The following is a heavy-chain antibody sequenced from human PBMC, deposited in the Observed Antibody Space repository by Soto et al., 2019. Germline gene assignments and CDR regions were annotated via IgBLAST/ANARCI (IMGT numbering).Heavy chain of an antibody. CDR3: ARETTISAFSAMDG. D-gene: IGHD1-1*01. J-gene: IGHJ6*02. V-gene: IGHV3-30-3*01. CDR2: ISYDGSNK. Sequence: QVQLVESGGGVVQPGRSLRLSCAASGFTFSNNAMDWVRQAPGKGLEWVAVISYDGSNKYIAESVKGRFTISRDSSKNTLFLQMNSLRAEDTAVYYCARETTISAFSAMDGWGQGTTVTVSS. CDR1: GFTFSNNA.